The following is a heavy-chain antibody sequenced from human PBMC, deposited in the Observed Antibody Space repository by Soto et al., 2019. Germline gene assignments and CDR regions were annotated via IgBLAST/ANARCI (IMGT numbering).Heavy chain of an antibody. V-gene: IGHV1-69*02. CDR3: ASHFTGVLVLGAAPPGGDNYGWDV. D-gene: IGHD2-15*01. Sequence: QVQLVQSGAEVKKPGSSVKVSCKASGGTFSRYTISWVRQAPGQGLEWMGRIIPILDIPNYAQNFQGRVTITADKATGTAYRELSSLRSDDTAVYYCASHFTGVLVLGAAPPGGDNYGWDVWGQGTTVTVSS. J-gene: IGHJ6*02. CDR2: IIPILDIP. CDR1: GGTFSRYT.